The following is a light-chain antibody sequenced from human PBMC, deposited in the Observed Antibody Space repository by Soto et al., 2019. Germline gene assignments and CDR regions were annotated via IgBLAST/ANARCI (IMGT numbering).Light chain of an antibody. V-gene: IGKV1-39*01. CDR2: DAS. Sequence: DIQMTQSPSSLSASVGDRVTITCRASQSISSYLNWYQQKPGKAPELLIYDASSLQSGVPPRFSGSGSGTDFTLTISSLQPEDFATYYCEQAGSFPITFGQGTRLEIK. CDR3: EQAGSFPIT. CDR1: QSISSY. J-gene: IGKJ5*01.